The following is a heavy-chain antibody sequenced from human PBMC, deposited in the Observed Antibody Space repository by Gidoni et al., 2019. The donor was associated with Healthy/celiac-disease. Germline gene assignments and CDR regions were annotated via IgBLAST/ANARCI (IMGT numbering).Heavy chain of an antibody. Sequence: QVQLVQSGAEVKKPGSSVKVSCKAAGGTFSSYAISWVRQAHGQGLEWMGGIIPIFGTANYAQKFQGRVTITADKSTSTAYMELSSLRSEDTAVYYCARGEACSGGSCYSDYYGMDVWGQGTTVTVSS. V-gene: IGHV1-69*06. D-gene: IGHD2-15*01. J-gene: IGHJ6*02. CDR2: IIPIFGTA. CDR3: ARGEACSGGSCYSDYYGMDV. CDR1: GGTFSSYA.